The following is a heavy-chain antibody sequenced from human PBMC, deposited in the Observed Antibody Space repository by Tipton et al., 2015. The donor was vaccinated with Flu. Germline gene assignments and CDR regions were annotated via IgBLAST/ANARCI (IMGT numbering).Heavy chain of an antibody. V-gene: IGHV1-18*04. CDR1: GYTFSGFY. CDR2: ISAYNGNT. D-gene: IGHD6-6*01. CDR3: ARDPGLVGSYYYYGMDV. Sequence: QLVQSGAEVKKPGASVKVSCKASGYTFSGFYIHWVRQAPGQGLEWMGWISAYNGNTNYAQKLQGRVTMTTGTSTSTAYMELRSLRSDDTAVYYCARDPGLVGSYYYYGMDVWGQGTTVTVSS. J-gene: IGHJ6*02.